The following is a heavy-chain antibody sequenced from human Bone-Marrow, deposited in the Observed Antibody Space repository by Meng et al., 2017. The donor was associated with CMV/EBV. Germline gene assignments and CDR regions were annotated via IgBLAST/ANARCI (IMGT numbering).Heavy chain of an antibody. Sequence: GGSLRLSCAASGFTFSTYAMSWVRQAPGKGLEWVAAVSGGDGTTYYADSVKGRFTISRDNSKNTVYLQMKSLRAEDTAIYYCAKSWSGWPYDAFAVWGQGTRVT. J-gene: IGHJ3*01. CDR1: GFTFSTYA. CDR3: AKSWSGWPYDAFAV. D-gene: IGHD3-3*01. V-gene: IGHV3-23*01. CDR2: VSGGDGTT.